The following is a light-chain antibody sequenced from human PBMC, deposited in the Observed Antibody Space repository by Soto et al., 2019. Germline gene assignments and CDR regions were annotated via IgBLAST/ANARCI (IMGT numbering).Light chain of an antibody. CDR2: DAS. Sequence: VVLTQSPGTLSLSPGERATLSCRASQSVYSNYLAWYQQKPGQAPRLLIYDASSRAAGIPDRFSGSGSGTGFSLTISRLEPEDFAVYYFQQYGKSPPITFGQGTRLEIK. V-gene: IGKV3-20*01. CDR3: QQYGKSPPIT. CDR1: QSVYSNY. J-gene: IGKJ5*01.